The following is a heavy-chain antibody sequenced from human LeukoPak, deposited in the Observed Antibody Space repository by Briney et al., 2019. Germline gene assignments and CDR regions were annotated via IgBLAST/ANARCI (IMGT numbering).Heavy chain of an antibody. Sequence: PGRSLRLSCAASGFTFSSYGMHWVRQAPGKGLEWVAVISYDGSNKYYADSVKGRFTISRDNSNNTLYLQMNSLRAEDTAVYYCASSGSSGYYGDYWAREPWSPSPQ. J-gene: IGHJ4*02. CDR1: GFTFSSYG. CDR3: ASSGSSGYYGDY. D-gene: IGHD3-22*01. V-gene: IGHV3-30*03. CDR2: ISYDGSNK.